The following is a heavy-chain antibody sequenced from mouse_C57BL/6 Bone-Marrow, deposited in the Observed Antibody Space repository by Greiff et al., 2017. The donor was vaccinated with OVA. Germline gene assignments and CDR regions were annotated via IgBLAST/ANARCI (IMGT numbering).Heavy chain of an antibody. Sequence: EVMLVESGGGLVQPGGSLKLSCAASGFTFSDYYMYWVRQTPEKRLEWVAYISNGGGSTYYPDTVKGRFTISRDNAKNTLYLQMSRLKSEDTAMYYCARRDGYYWFAYWGQGTLVTVSA. J-gene: IGHJ3*01. CDR2: ISNGGGST. D-gene: IGHD2-3*01. CDR1: GFTFSDYY. V-gene: IGHV5-12*01. CDR3: ARRDGYYWFAY.